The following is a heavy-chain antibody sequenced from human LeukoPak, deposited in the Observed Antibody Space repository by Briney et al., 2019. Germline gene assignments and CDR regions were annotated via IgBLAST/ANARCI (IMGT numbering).Heavy chain of an antibody. CDR2: VNPNGGGT. D-gene: IGHD3-22*01. Sequence: ASVKVSCKASGYTFTDYYMHWVRQAPGQGLEWMGWVNPNGGGTNYAQKFQGRVTMTRDTSFNTGYMELSSLRSDDTAVYYCARRYHYDNSAYDYGFNHWGQGTLVTVSS. V-gene: IGHV1-2*02. J-gene: IGHJ4*02. CDR1: GYTFTDYY. CDR3: ARRYHYDNSAYDYGFNH.